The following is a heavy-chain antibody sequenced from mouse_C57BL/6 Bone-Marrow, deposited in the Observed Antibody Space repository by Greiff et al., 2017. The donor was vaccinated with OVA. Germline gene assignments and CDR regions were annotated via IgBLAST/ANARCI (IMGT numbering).Heavy chain of an antibody. Sequence: VQLQQPGAELVRPGTSVKLSCKASGYTFTSYWMHWVKQRPGQGLEWIGYINPSSGYTKYNQKFKDKATLTADKSSSTAYMQLSSLTYEDSAVYYCESLGLRDVDVWGTGTTVTVSS. CDR1: GYTFTSYW. D-gene: IGHD4-1*01. V-gene: IGHV1-7*01. CDR3: ESLGLRDVDV. J-gene: IGHJ1*03. CDR2: INPSSGYT.